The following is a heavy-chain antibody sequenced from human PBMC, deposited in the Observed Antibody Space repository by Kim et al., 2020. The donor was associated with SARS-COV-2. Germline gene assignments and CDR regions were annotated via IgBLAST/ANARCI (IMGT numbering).Heavy chain of an antibody. Sequence: SETLSLTCDISGGSVSSVSHRWNRIRQPPGKGLEWIGYIYYSGVTNYHSSLKSRVTISLDTAKNQLSLKLSTVTDADTAVYYCARGQLRYSLDYWGQGTLVTVSS. CDR3: ARGQLRYSLDY. J-gene: IGHJ4*02. CDR1: GGSVSSVSHR. CDR2: IYYSGVT. D-gene: IGHD3-9*01. V-gene: IGHV4-61*01.